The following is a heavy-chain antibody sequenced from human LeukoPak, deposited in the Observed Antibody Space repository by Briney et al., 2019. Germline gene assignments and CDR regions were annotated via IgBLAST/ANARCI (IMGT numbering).Heavy chain of an antibody. D-gene: IGHD6-13*01. Sequence: GGSLRLSCAASGFTFKTHAMSWVRQAPGKGLEWVAVISYDGSNKYYADSVKGRFTISRDNSKNTLYLQMNSLRAEDTAVYYCARERSSSWYGTFDYWGQGTLVTVSS. CDR3: ARERSSSWYGTFDY. J-gene: IGHJ4*02. CDR1: GFTFKTHA. V-gene: IGHV3-30*04. CDR2: ISYDGSNK.